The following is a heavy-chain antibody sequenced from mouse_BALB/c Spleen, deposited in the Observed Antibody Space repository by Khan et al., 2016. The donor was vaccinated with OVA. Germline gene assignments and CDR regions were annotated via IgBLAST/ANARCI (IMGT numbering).Heavy chain of an antibody. Sequence: DLVKPGASVKLSCKASGYTFTSYWINWIKQRPGQGLEWIGRFDPGSGSTYYNEIFKGKVTLSVDTSSSTAYLQLSSLSSEDTAVXFCARSSYYGSSLYAMDYWGQGTSVTVSS. CDR2: FDPGSGST. D-gene: IGHD1-1*01. J-gene: IGHJ4*01. CDR1: GYTFTSYW. CDR3: ARSSYYGSSLYAMDY. V-gene: IGHV1S41*01.